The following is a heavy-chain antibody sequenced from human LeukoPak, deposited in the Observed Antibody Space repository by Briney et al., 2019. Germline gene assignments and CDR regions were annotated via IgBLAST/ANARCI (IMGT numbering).Heavy chain of an antibody. V-gene: IGHV3-13*01. J-gene: IGHJ1*01. D-gene: IGHD3-22*01. Sequence: GGSLRLSCAASGFTFSSYDMHWVRQATGKGLEWFSAIGTAGDTYYPGSVKGRFTISRENAKNSLYLQMNSLRAGDTAVYYCATYSSLNAREFQHWGQGTLVTVSS. CDR2: IGTAGDT. CDR1: GFTFSSYD. CDR3: ATYSSLNAREFQH.